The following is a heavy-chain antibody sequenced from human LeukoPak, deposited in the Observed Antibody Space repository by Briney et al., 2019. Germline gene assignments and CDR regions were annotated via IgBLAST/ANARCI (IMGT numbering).Heavy chain of an antibody. CDR2: ISIDATRQ. CDR1: GLTLNGYA. CDR3: AREGSGSAWSGFDY. D-gene: IGHD6-19*01. Sequence: GGSLRLSCAASGLTLNGYAIHWVRQAPGKGLEWLAVISIDATRQHHADSVKGRFTISRDNSKDTVDLQMNSLGGEDTALYYCAREGSGSAWSGFDYWGRGTLVTVSS. V-gene: IGHV3-30-3*01. J-gene: IGHJ4*02.